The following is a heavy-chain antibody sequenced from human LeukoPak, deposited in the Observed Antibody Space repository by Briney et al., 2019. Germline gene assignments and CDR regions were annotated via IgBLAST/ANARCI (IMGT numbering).Heavy chain of an antibody. Sequence: GESLKISCKGSGYSFTSYWIGWVRQMPGKGLEWMGIIYPGDSDTRYSPSFQGQVTISADKSISTAYLQWSSLKASDTAMYYCARVLAAAGTYYYYGMDVWGQGTTVIVSS. V-gene: IGHV5-51*01. CDR1: GYSFTSYW. CDR2: IYPGDSDT. CDR3: ARVLAAAGTYYYYGMDV. J-gene: IGHJ6*02. D-gene: IGHD6-13*01.